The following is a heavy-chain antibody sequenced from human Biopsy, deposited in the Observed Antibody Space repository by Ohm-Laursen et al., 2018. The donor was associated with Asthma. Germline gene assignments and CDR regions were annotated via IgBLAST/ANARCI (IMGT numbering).Heavy chain of an antibody. CDR1: GGSVSSGSSY. J-gene: IGHJ2*01. D-gene: IGHD6-6*01. V-gene: IGHV4-39*02. CDR2: IYYSGRT. CDR3: ARAVSSSSYWYFDL. Sequence: SDTLSLTCTVSGGSVSSGSSYWGWIRQSPGKELEWIGSIYYSGRTYYNPSLESRVTISADTSKNHFSLKVTSVTAADTAVYYCARAVSSSSYWYFDLWGRGDLVTVSS.